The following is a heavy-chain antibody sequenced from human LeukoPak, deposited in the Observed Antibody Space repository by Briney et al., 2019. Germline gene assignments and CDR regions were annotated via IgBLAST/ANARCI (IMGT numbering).Heavy chain of an antibody. D-gene: IGHD1-26*01. CDR3: ARERWDYYYYGMDV. Sequence: SETLSLTCTVSGGSISSYYWSWIRQPPGKGLEWIGYIYYSGSTNYNPSLKSRVTISVDTSKNQFSLKLSSVTAADTAVYYCARERWDYYYYGMDVWGQGTTVTVSS. V-gene: IGHV4-59*01. CDR1: GGSISSYY. CDR2: IYYSGST. J-gene: IGHJ6*02.